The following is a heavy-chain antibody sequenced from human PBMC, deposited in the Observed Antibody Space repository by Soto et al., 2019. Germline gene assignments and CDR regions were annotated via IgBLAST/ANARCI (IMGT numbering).Heavy chain of an antibody. V-gene: IGHV3-15*07. D-gene: IGHD5-18*01. Sequence: EVQLVESGGGLVKPGGSLRLSCAASGFTFSNAWMNWVRQAPGKGLEWVGRIKSKTDGGTTDYAAPVKGRFTISRDNSKNTLYVQMSSLRPEDTAVYYCAKDIGGVDTGNYGMDVWGQGTTVIVSS. J-gene: IGHJ6*02. CDR1: GFTFSNAW. CDR2: IKSKTDGGTT. CDR3: AKDIGGVDTGNYGMDV.